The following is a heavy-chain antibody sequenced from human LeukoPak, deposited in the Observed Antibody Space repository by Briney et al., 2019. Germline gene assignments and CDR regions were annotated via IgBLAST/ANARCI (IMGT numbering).Heavy chain of an antibody. Sequence: SETLSLTCTVSGASISSYYWSWIRQPPGKGLEWIGDIYYSGSIKYSPSLKSRVTMSVDTSKNQFSLKLSSVTAADTAIYYCARENPSGYYNRPIDYWGQGTLVTVSS. CDR3: ARENPSGYYNRPIDY. D-gene: IGHD3-22*01. V-gene: IGHV4-59*01. CDR1: GASISSYY. J-gene: IGHJ4*02. CDR2: IYYSGSI.